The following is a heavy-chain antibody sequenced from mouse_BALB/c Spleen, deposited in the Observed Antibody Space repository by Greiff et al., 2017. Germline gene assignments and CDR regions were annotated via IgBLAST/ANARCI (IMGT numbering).Heavy chain of an antibody. D-gene: IGHD2-10*02. CDR3: TRPEYGAWFAY. J-gene: IGHJ3*01. CDR2: IRLKSNNYAT. V-gene: IGHV6-6*02. Sequence: DVKLQESGGGLVQPGGSMKLSCVASGFTFSNYWMNWVRQSPEKGLEWVAEIRLKSNNYATHYAESVKGRFTISRDDSKSSVYLQMNNLRAEDTGIYYCTRPEYGAWFAYWGQGTLVTVSA. CDR1: GFTFSNYW.